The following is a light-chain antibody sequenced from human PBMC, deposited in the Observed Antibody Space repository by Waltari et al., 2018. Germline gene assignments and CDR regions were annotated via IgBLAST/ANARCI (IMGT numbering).Light chain of an antibody. V-gene: IGLV3-21*04. CDR3: HVWHPDVDPGV. CDR2: YDS. Sequence: SYVLTQPPSVSVAPGETARTTCGGDNIGSFSVHWYQQRPGQAPMLDIYYDSDRPSGSPGRFSGSNSGNTATLTISRVEAGDEAKYYCHVWHPDVDPGVFGTGTDVTVL. CDR1: NIGSFS. J-gene: IGLJ1*01.